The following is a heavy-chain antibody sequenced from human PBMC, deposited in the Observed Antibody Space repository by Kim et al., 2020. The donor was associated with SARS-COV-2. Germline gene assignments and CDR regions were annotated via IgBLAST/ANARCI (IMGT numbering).Heavy chain of an antibody. Sequence: GGSLRLSCAASGFTFSSYGMHWVRQAPGKGLEWVAVIWYDGSNKYYADSVKGRFTISRDNSKNTLYLQMNSLRAEDTAVYYCARGSAQQLVTWEGDWFDPWGQGTLVTVSS. J-gene: IGHJ5*02. D-gene: IGHD6-13*01. CDR2: IWYDGSNK. CDR3: ARGSAQQLVTWEGDWFDP. CDR1: GFTFSSYG. V-gene: IGHV3-33*01.